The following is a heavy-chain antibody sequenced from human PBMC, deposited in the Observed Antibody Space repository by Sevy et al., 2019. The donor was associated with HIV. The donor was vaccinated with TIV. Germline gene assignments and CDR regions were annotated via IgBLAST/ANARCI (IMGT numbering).Heavy chain of an antibody. CDR2: ISGSGTRT. D-gene: IGHD3-22*01. Sequence: GSLRLSCAVSGFSFDSYGMTWVRQAPGKGLEWVSGISGSGTRTYYAASVKGRFIISRDNSKNRLYLQMNSLRSEDTAIYYCAKGGGGHYDPDEIGYYFYYYNMDVWGKGTTVTVSS. J-gene: IGHJ6*03. CDR1: GFSFDSYG. V-gene: IGHV3-23*01. CDR3: AKGGGGHYDPDEIGYYFYYYNMDV.